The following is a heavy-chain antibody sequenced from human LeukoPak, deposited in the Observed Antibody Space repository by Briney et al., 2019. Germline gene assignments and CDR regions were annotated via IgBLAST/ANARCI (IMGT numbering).Heavy chain of an antibody. CDR1: GGSISSYY. D-gene: IGHD3-22*01. V-gene: IGHV4-59*08. CDR2: IYYSGST. Sequence: PSETLPLTCTVSGGSISSYYWSWIRQPPGKGLEWIGYIYYSGSTNYNPSLKSRVTISVDTSKNQFSLKLSSVTAADTAVYYCARAYYYDSSGYWPLPDAFDIWGQGTMVTVSS. J-gene: IGHJ3*02. CDR3: ARAYYYDSSGYWPLPDAFDI.